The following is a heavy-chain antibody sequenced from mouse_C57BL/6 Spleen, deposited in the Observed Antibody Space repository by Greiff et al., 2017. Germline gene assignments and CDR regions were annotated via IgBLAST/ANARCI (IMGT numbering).Heavy chain of an antibody. V-gene: IGHV1-82*01. CDR1: GYAFSSSW. Sequence: QVQLQQSGPELVKPGASVKISCKASGYAFSSSWMNWVKQRPGKGLEWIGRIYPGDGDTNYNGKFKGKATLTADKSSSTAYMQLSSLTSDDSAVYFCARVTTVVFDYWGQGTTLTVSS. CDR3: ARVTTVVFDY. CDR2: IYPGDGDT. D-gene: IGHD1-1*01. J-gene: IGHJ2*01.